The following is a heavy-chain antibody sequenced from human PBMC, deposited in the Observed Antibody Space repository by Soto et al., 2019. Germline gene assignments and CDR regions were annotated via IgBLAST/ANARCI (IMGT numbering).Heavy chain of an antibody. CDR2: INQDGGGR. V-gene: IGHV3-7*03. CDR1: GFTFISSF. D-gene: IGHD6-19*01. J-gene: IGHJ4*02. CDR3: ARSFRGSGRYFFDY. Sequence: GGSLRLSCVASGFTFISSFMGWVRQAPGKGLEWVANINQDGGGRYYVDSVKGRFTISRDNAKNSLYLQMNSLRAEDTAMYYCARSFRGSGRYFFDYWGQGSLVTVSS.